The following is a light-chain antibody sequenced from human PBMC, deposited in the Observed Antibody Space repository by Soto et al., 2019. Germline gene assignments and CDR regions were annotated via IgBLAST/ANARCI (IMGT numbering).Light chain of an antibody. CDR1: QSISSY. J-gene: IGKJ1*01. V-gene: IGKV1-5*03. CDR3: QHYNSYSEA. Sequence: IKMTQSPSSLSASVGDRVTITCRAGQSISSYLNWYQQKPGKAPKLLIYKASTLKSGVPSRFSGSGSGTEFTLTISSLQPDDFATYYCQHYNSYSEAFGQGTKV. CDR2: KAS.